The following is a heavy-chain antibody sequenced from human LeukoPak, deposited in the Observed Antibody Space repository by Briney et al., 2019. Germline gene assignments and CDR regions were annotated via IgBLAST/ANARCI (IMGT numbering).Heavy chain of an antibody. CDR1: GGSISSGSYY. D-gene: IGHD3/OR15-3a*01. CDR2: MYVSGET. CDR3: ASGIQWTGNNY. Sequence: SQTLSLTCTVSGGSISSGSYYWSCIRQPAGKGLEWIGRMYVSGETNYNPSLGSRVTMSLDTSKNLFSLRLTSVTAADTAVYYCASGIQWTGNNYWGQGTLVTVSS. J-gene: IGHJ4*02. V-gene: IGHV4-61*02.